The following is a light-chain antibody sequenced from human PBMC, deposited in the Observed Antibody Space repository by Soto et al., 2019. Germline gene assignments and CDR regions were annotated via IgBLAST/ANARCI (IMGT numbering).Light chain of an antibody. CDR3: QQSYSPPHT. J-gene: IGKJ2*01. CDR1: QNINKY. Sequence: DIQMTQSPSSLSASVGDRVTITCRASQNINKYVNWYQQKPGKAPKLLIYAASTLQSGVPSMFSGRATGTDFTLTISSLQPEDFATYFFQQSYSPPHTCGQETKLEI. V-gene: IGKV1-39*01. CDR2: AAS.